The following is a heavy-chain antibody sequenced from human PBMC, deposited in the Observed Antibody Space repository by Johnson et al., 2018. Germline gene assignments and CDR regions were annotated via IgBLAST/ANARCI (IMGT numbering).Heavy chain of an antibody. CDR1: GFTSGRYG. CDR3: AKDSPGTYHRGGLDI. V-gene: IGHV3-33*06. CDR2: IWYAGSFK. J-gene: IGHJ3*02. Sequence: VQLVETGGGVVQXGRSLRLSCAASGFTSGRYGMHWVRQAPGKGLEWVAVIWYAGSFKYYGDSGRCRCPISRDSSKTSLYLQLNSLRMEDPAVYFCAKDSPGTYHRGGLDIWGQGTMVAVSS. D-gene: IGHD3-16*01.